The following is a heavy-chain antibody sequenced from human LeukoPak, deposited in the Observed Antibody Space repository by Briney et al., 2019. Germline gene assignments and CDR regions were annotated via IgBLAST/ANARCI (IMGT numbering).Heavy chain of an antibody. CDR2: IYPSDSDT. V-gene: IGHV5-51*01. J-gene: IGHJ4*02. CDR3: VSSVRWLQFDY. CDR1: GYSFTTYW. Sequence: GESLKISCKGSGYSFTTYWIGWVRQMPGKDLEWMGFIYPSDSDTRYSPSFRGQVTISADKSISTAFVEWSSLKAPDTAIYYCVSSVRWLQFDYWGQGTLVTVSS. D-gene: IGHD5-24*01.